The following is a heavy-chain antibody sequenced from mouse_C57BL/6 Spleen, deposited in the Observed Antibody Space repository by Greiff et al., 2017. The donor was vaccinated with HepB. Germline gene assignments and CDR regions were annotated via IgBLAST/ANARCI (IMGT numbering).Heavy chain of an antibody. V-gene: IGHV10-3*01. CDR2: IRSKSSNYAT. J-gene: IGHJ3*01. CDR1: GFTFNTYA. CDR3: VRGPLYYSPHEGFAY. Sequence: EVQRVESGGGLVQPKGSLKLSCAASGFTFNTYAMHWVRQAPGKGLEWVARIRSKSSNYATYYADSVKDRFTISRDDSQSMLYLQMNNLKTEDTAMYYCVRGPLYYSPHEGFAYWGQGTLVTVSA. D-gene: IGHD2-12*01.